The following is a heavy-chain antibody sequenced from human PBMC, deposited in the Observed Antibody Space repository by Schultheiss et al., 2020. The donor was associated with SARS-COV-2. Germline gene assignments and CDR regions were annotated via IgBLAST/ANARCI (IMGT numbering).Heavy chain of an antibody. D-gene: IGHD2-2*01. CDR1: GGSFSGYY. Sequence: SETLSLTCAVYGGSFSGYYWSWIRQPPGKGLEWIGEINHSGSTNYNPSLKSRVTISVDTSKNQFSLKLSSVTAADTAVYYCARGLSQLLLSYFDFWGQGTLVTVSS. CDR2: INHSGST. J-gene: IGHJ4*02. V-gene: IGHV4-34*01. CDR3: ARGLSQLLLSYFDF.